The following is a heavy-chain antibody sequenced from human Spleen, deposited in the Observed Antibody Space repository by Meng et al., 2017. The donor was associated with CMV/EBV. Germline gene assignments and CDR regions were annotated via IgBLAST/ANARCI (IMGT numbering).Heavy chain of an antibody. CDR2: ISGSGKTI. Sequence: GESLKISCAASGFTFSDYYMTWIRQAPGKGLEWVSYISGSGKTIYYADSVKGRFTISRDNAKKSLYLQMNSLRADDTAVYYCAREGMWGGLERSGWYYYGLDVWGQGTTVTVSS. CDR3: AREGMWGGLERSGWYYYGLDV. J-gene: IGHJ6*02. CDR1: GFTFSDYY. V-gene: IGHV3-11*01. D-gene: IGHD6-19*01.